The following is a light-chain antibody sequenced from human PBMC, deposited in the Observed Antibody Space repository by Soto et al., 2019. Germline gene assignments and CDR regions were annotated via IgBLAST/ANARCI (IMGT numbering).Light chain of an antibody. V-gene: IGKV3-20*01. CDR2: GAS. CDR1: ESVSSNY. J-gene: IGKJ1*01. Sequence: EIVLTQSPGTLSLSPGERATLSCRATESVSSNYLAWYQQKPGQAPRVLIYGASIRATGIPDRFSGSGSETDFPLTISRLEPEDCAVYYCQQYGTSPRTFGQGTKVEIK. CDR3: QQYGTSPRT.